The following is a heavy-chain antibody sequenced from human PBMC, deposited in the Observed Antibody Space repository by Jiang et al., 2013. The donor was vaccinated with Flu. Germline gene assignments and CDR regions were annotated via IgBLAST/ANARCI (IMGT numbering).Heavy chain of an antibody. J-gene: IGHJ3*02. D-gene: IGHD3-16*02. V-gene: IGHV1-18*04. Sequence: GAEVKKPGASVKVSCKTSGYSFNSYGITWVRQAPGQGLEWMGWISGYNGNTDYAQKFRGRVTMTTDTSTTTAYMELRGLRSDDTAVYYCAREGFITKILGDAFDIWGQGTMVTVSS. CDR2: ISGYNGNT. CDR3: AREGFITKILGDAFDI. CDR1: GYSFNSYG.